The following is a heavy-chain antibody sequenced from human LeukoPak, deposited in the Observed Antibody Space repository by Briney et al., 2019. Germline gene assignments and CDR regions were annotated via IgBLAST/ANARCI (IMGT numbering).Heavy chain of an antibody. V-gene: IGHV3-7*01. CDR1: GFTLSNHW. D-gene: IGHD3-3*01. Sequence: GGSLRLSCAASGFTLSNHWMIWVRQAPGKGLECVANIKQDGTEKYYLDSVKGRFTISRDNSKNSLYLQLNSLRAEDTAVYYCARATYYDFWSGYIDYWGQGTLVTVSS. CDR3: ARATYYDFWSGYIDY. CDR2: IKQDGTEK. J-gene: IGHJ4*02.